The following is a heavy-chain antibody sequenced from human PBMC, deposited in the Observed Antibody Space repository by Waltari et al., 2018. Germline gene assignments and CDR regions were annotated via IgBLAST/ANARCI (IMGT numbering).Heavy chain of an antibody. CDR2: IYYSGST. D-gene: IGHD3-3*01. V-gene: IGHV4-59*01. Sequence: QVQLQESGPGLVKPSETLSLTCTVSGGSISSYYWIWIRQPPGKELEWIGYIYYSGSTNYNPSLKSRVTISVDTSKNQFSLKLSSVTAADTAVYYCARATGFQSRTRYDFWSGYEPYGMDVWGQGTTVTVSS. J-gene: IGHJ6*02. CDR3: ARATGFQSRTRYDFWSGYEPYGMDV. CDR1: GGSISSYY.